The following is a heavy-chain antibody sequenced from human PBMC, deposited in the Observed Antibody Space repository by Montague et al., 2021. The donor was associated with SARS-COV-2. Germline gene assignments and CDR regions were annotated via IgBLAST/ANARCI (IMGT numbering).Heavy chain of an antibody. D-gene: IGHD3-3*01. V-gene: IGHV4-59*13. J-gene: IGHJ4*02. CDR3: ASQVPVLWSGIDY. Sequence: SETLSLTCTVSGGSISSYFWSWIRQPPGKGLEWIGYVYHSGSTNYNPSLKIRVTISVDTSKNQFSLKLSSVTAADTAVYYCASQVPVLWSGIDYWGQGTLVTVSS. CDR2: VYHSGST. CDR1: GGSISSYF.